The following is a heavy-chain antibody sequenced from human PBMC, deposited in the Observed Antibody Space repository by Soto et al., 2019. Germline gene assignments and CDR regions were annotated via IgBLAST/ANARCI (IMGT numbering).Heavy chain of an antibody. V-gene: IGHV2-5*02. CDR1: GFSLSTSGVG. CDR2: IYWDDDK. D-gene: IGHD6-19*01. Sequence: QITLKESGPTLVKPTQPLTLTCTFSGFSLSTSGVGVGWIRQPPGKALEWLALIYWDDDKRYSPSLKSRLTITKDTSKNQVVLTMTNMDPVDTATYYCAHRRSVAAIFDYWGQGTLVTVSS. CDR3: AHRRSVAAIFDY. J-gene: IGHJ4*02.